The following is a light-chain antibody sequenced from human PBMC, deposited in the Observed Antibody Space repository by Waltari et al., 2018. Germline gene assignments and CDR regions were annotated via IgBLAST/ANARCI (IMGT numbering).Light chain of an antibody. Sequence: QSLLTQPPSVSGTPGQRVTISCSGSTSTIGSNVVSWYQQLPGAAPKLLIHSNNQRPSGVPARFSCSKSGTSASLAISGLQSADEADYYCSAWDDSLNGHVVFGGGTKLIVL. V-gene: IGLV1-44*01. CDR2: SNN. J-gene: IGLJ2*01. CDR3: SAWDDSLNGHVV. CDR1: TSTIGSNV.